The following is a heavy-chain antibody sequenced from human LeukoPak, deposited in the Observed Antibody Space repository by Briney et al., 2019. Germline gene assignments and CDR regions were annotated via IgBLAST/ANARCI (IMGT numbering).Heavy chain of an antibody. CDR1: GFTFSSYW. CDR2: IKQDGSEK. Sequence: PGGSLRLSCAASGFTFSSYWMSWVRQAPGKGLEWVANIKQDGSEKYYVDSVKGRFTISRDNAKNSLYLQMNSLRAEDTAVYYCARDRCSSTSCYGPYYMDVWGKGTPVTVSS. V-gene: IGHV3-7*01. D-gene: IGHD2-2*01. J-gene: IGHJ6*03. CDR3: ARDRCSSTSCYGPYYMDV.